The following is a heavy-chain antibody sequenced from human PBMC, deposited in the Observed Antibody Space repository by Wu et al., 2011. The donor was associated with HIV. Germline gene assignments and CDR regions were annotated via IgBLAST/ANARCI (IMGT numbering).Heavy chain of an antibody. Sequence: QVQLVQSGAEVKKPGASVKVSCKTSGYTFTSYGISWVRQAPGQGLEWMGWISAYNGDTNHAQKYQDRVTMTTDTSTSTAYMELRSLRSDDTAVYYCARVPFTPVTTYSYYYGMDVWGQGTTVTVSS. CDR2: ISAYNGDT. D-gene: IGHD4-17*01. CDR3: ARVPFTPVTTYSYYYGMDV. J-gene: IGHJ6*02. CDR1: GYTFTSYG. V-gene: IGHV1-18*01.